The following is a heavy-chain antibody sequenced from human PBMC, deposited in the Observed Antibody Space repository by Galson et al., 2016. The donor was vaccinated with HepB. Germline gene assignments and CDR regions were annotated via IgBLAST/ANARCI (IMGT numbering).Heavy chain of an antibody. D-gene: IGHD3-16*02. CDR3: AKDRGDYIWGTYRYTLYAFDV. CDR2: ITSSSSYI. J-gene: IGHJ3*01. CDR1: GFTFNTYN. V-gene: IGHV3-21*01. Sequence: SLRLSCAASGFTFNTYNMNWVRQTPGKGLELVSSITSSSSYIYYTDSVKGRFTISRDNAKNSLYLQMNSLRAEDTAIYYCAKDRGDYIWGTYRYTLYAFDVWGQGTMVAVSS.